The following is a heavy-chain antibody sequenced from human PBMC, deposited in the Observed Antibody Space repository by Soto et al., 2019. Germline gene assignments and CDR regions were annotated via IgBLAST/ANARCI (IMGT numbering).Heavy chain of an antibody. CDR2: ISYDGSVK. Sequence: GRSLRLSCSASVFIFSNYGMHWCRQAPGKGLEWVTIISYDGSVKYYADSVKGRFTISRDNSKNTLYLQMNSLRAEDTAVYYCAKDGTGGPPYYFDYWGQGTLVTVSS. D-gene: IGHD2-8*02. CDR1: VFIFSNYG. J-gene: IGHJ4*02. CDR3: AKDGTGGPPYYFDY. V-gene: IGHV3-30*18.